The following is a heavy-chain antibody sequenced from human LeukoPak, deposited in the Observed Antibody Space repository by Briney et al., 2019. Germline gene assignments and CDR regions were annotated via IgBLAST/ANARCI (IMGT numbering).Heavy chain of an antibody. D-gene: IGHD3-10*01. Sequence: SETLSLTCSVSGDSISYFYWSWIRQAAGKGLEWIGRISGSGSTDYNASLKSRVTISVDTSKNQFSLKLSSVTAADTAVYYCARDRGAVRGVDYWGQGTLVTVSS. V-gene: IGHV4-4*07. J-gene: IGHJ4*02. CDR2: ISGSGST. CDR3: ARDRGAVRGVDY. CDR1: GDSISYFY.